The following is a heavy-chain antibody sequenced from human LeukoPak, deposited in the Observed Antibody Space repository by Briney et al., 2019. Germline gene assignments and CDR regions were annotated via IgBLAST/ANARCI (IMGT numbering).Heavy chain of an antibody. D-gene: IGHD1-26*01. Sequence: SETLSLTCAVYGGSFSGYYWSWIRQPPGKGLEWIGEINHSGSTNYNPSLKSRVTISVDTSKNQFSLKLSSVTAADTAVYYCASGRGAHYYYYGMDVWGQGTTVTVSS. V-gene: IGHV4-34*01. CDR2: INHSGST. CDR1: GGSFSGYY. J-gene: IGHJ6*02. CDR3: ASGRGAHYYYYGMDV.